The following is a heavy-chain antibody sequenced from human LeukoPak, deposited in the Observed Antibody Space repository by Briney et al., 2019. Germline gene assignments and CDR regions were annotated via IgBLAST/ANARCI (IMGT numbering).Heavy chain of an antibody. CDR3: TRDLVGAIADAFDI. V-gene: IGHV3-74*01. D-gene: IGHD1-26*01. Sequence: GGSLRLSCAASGFTFSRYWVYWVRQAPGKGLVWVSRISSDGSSTSYADSVKGRFTISRDNAKNTVYLQMNSLRAEDTAVYYCTRDLVGAIADAFDIWGQGTKVTVSS. J-gene: IGHJ3*02. CDR2: ISSDGSST. CDR1: GFTFSRYW.